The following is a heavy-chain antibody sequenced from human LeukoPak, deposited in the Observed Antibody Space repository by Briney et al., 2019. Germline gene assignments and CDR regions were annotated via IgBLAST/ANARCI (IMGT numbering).Heavy chain of an antibody. CDR1: GYTFTSYD. CDR2: MNANSGNT. Sequence: AASVKVSCKASGYTFTSYDINWVRQATGQGLEWMGWMNANSGNTGYAQRFQDRVTFTRDTSINTAYMELSSLRSEDTAVYYCARGASRSFDLWGQGTLVTVSS. J-gene: IGHJ4*02. V-gene: IGHV1-8*01. CDR3: ARGASRSFDL.